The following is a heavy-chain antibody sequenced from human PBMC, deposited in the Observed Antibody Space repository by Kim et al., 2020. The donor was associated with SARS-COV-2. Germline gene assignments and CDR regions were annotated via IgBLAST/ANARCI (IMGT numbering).Heavy chain of an antibody. V-gene: IGHV4-31*03. Sequence: SETLSLTCTVSGGSISSGGYYWSWIRQHPGKGLEWIGYIYYSGSTYYNPSLKSRVTISVDTSKNQFSLKLSSVTAADTAVYYCARATSRIAAGWCFDYWGQGTLVTVSS. J-gene: IGHJ4*02. D-gene: IGHD6-13*01. CDR3: ARATSRIAAGWCFDY. CDR2: IYYSGST. CDR1: GGSISSGGYY.